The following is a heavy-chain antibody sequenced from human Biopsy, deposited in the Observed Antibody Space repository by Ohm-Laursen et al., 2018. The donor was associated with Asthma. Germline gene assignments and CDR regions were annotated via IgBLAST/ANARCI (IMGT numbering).Heavy chain of an antibody. CDR3: ARATSAWSQSGPHYFDH. V-gene: IGHV4-59*01. D-gene: IGHD2-2*01. J-gene: IGHJ4*02. CDR2: VHSTGST. Sequence: SETLSLTRTVSPGSINDYYWNWIRQFPGKGLEWIVYVHSTGSTRFNPSLKSRLTISVDTSVDQVSLKLTSVTAADTAVYYRARATSAWSQSGPHYFDHWGQGTLVTVSS. CDR1: PGSINDYY.